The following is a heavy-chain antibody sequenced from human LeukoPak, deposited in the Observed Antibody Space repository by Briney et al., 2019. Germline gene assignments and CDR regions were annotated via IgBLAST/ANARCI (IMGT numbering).Heavy chain of an antibody. CDR2: ISWNSGSI. D-gene: IGHD6-19*01. Sequence: GGSLRLSCAASGFTFDDYAMHWVRQAPGKGLEWVSGISWNSGSICYADSVKGRFTISRDNAKNSLYLQMNSLRAEDTALYYCAKDIMWSAVAGYGMDVWGQGTTVTVSS. CDR1: GFTFDDYA. V-gene: IGHV3-9*01. CDR3: AKDIMWSAVAGYGMDV. J-gene: IGHJ6*02.